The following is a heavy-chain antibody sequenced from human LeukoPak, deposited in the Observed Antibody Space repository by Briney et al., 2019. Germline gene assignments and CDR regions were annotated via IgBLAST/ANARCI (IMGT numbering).Heavy chain of an antibody. V-gene: IGHV3-48*03. D-gene: IGHD6-13*01. CDR1: GFTFSSYE. J-gene: IGHJ4*02. Sequence: GGSLRLSCAASGFTFSSYEMNWVRQAPGKGLEWVSYISSSGSTIYYADSVKGRFTISRDNAKNSLYLQMNSLRAEDTALYYCAKGTGYSSSWYTPFDYWGQGTLVTVSS. CDR2: ISSSGSTI. CDR3: AKGTGYSSSWYTPFDY.